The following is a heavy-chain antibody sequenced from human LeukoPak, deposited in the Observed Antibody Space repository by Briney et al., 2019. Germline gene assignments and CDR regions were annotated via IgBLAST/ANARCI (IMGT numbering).Heavy chain of an antibody. CDR2: ISGSGGST. CDR3: AKGRARASVVPAAMDY. Sequence: PGGSLRLSCAASGFTFSSYAMSWVRQAPGKGLEWVSAISGSGGSTFYADSVKGRFTFSRDNPKNTLYLQMNSLRAEDTAVYYCAKGRARASVVPAAMDYWGQGTLVTVSS. D-gene: IGHD2-2*01. CDR1: GFTFSSYA. J-gene: IGHJ4*02. V-gene: IGHV3-23*01.